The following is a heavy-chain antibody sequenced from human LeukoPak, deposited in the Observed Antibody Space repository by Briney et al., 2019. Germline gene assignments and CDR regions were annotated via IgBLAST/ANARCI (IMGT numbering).Heavy chain of an antibody. J-gene: IGHJ3*02. CDR1: GFTFSSYE. Sequence: GGSLRLSCAASGFTFSSYEMNWVRQAPGKGLEWVSYISSSGSTIYYADSVKGRFTISRGNAKNSLYLQMNSLRAEDTAVYYCARPKGLRYFENHAFDIWGQGTMVTVSS. CDR2: ISSSGSTI. V-gene: IGHV3-48*03. CDR3: ARPKGLRYFENHAFDI. D-gene: IGHD3-9*01.